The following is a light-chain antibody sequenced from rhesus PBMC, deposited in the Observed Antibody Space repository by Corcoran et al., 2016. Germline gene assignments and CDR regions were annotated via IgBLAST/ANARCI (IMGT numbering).Light chain of an antibody. J-gene: IGKJ1*01. Sequence: DIQMSQSPSSLSASVGDRVTITCRASQGISSYLNWYQKKPGKAPKLLIYYANSLASGVPSRFSGSGAGTDCTLTISSLQPEEFATYYCQQGNSNPPTFGQGTKVEIK. CDR1: QGISSY. CDR3: QQGNSNPPT. V-gene: IGKV1-32*02. CDR2: YAN.